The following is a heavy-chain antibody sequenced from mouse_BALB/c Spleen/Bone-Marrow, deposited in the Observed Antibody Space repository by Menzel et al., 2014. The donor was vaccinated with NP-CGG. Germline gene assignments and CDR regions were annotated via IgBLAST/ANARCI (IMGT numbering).Heavy chain of an antibody. V-gene: IGHV7-3*02. CDR2: IRNKANGYTT. J-gene: IGHJ4*01. D-gene: IGHD4-1*01. CDR1: GFTFTDYY. Sequence: EVKLMESGGGLVQPGGSLRLSCATSGFTFTDYYMSWVRQPPGKALEWLGFIRNKANGYTTEYSASVKGRFTISRDNSQTILYLQMNTLRAEDSATYYCTSPLTFYAMDYWGQGTSVTVSS. CDR3: TSPLTFYAMDY.